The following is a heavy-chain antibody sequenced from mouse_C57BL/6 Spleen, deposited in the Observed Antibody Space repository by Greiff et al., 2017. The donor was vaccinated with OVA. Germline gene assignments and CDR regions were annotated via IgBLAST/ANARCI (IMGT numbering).Heavy chain of an antibody. J-gene: IGHJ2*01. V-gene: IGHV1-64*01. CDR2: IHPNSGST. CDR3: ALIYYYGKAGNYFDY. D-gene: IGHD1-1*01. Sequence: QVQLQQPGAELVKPGASVKLSCKASGYTFTSYWMHWVKQRPGQGLEWIGMIHPNSGSTNYNEKFKSKATLTVDKSSSTAYMQLSSLTSEDSAVYYWALIYYYGKAGNYFDYWGQGTTLTVSS. CDR1: GYTFTSYW.